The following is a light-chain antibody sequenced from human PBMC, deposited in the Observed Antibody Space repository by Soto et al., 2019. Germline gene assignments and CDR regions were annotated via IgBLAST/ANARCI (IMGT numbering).Light chain of an antibody. V-gene: IGLV2-14*01. CDR2: DVS. CDR3: SSYTSSSTWM. J-gene: IGLJ3*02. Sequence: QSALTQPAPVSGSPAQSITISCTGTSSDVGGYNYVSWYQQHPGKAPKLMIYDVSNRPSGVSDRFSGSKSGNTASLTISGLQAEDEADYYCSSYTSSSTWMFGGGTKVTVL. CDR1: SSDVGGYNY.